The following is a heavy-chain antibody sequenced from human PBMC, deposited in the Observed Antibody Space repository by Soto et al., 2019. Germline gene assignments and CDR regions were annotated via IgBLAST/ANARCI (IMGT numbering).Heavy chain of an antibody. CDR1: GYSFTSYL. CDR2: IDPSDSYT. V-gene: IGHV5-10-1*01. Sequence: GESLKISCKGSGYSFTSYLISWVRQMPGKGLEWMGRIDPSDSYTNYRPSFQGHVTISADKSISTAYLQWSSLKASDTAMYYCARRLKDGNGMDVWGQGTTVTVSS. CDR3: ARRLKDGNGMDV. D-gene: IGHD2-15*01. J-gene: IGHJ6*02.